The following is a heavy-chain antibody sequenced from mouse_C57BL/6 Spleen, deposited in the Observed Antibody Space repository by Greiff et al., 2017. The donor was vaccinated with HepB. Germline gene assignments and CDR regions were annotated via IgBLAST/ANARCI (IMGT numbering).Heavy chain of an antibody. D-gene: IGHD4-1*01. Sequence: QLQQSGPELVKPGASVKISCKASGYAFSSSWMNWVKQRPGKGLEWIGRIYPGDGDTNYNGKFKGKATLTADKSSSTAYMQLSSLTSEDSAVYFCARLLTGTGYWGQGTTLTVSS. CDR1: GYAFSSSW. CDR2: IYPGDGDT. V-gene: IGHV1-82*01. J-gene: IGHJ2*01. CDR3: ARLLTGTGY.